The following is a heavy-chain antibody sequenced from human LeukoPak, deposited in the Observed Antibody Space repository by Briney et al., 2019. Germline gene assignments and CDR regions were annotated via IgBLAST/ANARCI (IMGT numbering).Heavy chain of an antibody. D-gene: IGHD2-2*01. CDR1: GYTLTELS. J-gene: IGHJ6*04. CDR2: FDPEDGET. CDR3: ATDRRYCSSTSCPRWDV. V-gene: IGHV1-24*01. Sequence: GASVKVSCKVSGYTLTELSMHWVRQAPGKGLEWMGGFDPEDGETIYAQKFQGRVTMTEDTPTDTAYTELSSLRSEDTAVYYCATDRRYCSSTSCPRWDVWGKGTTVTVSS.